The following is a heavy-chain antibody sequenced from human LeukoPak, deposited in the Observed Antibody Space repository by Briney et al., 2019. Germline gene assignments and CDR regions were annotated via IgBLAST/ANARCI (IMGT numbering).Heavy chain of an antibody. J-gene: IGHJ4*02. CDR3: AREQYSSGPHFDY. Sequence: GGSLRLSCAASGFTFSSYAMHWVRQAPGKGLEWVAVISYDGSNKYYADSVKGRFTISRDNSKNTLYLQMNSLRAEDTAVYYCAREQYSSGPHFDYWGQGTLVTVSS. CDR1: GFTFSSYA. CDR2: ISYDGSNK. V-gene: IGHV3-30*01. D-gene: IGHD6-19*01.